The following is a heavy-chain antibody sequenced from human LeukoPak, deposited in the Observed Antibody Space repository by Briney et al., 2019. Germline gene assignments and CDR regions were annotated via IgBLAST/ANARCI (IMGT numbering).Heavy chain of an antibody. J-gene: IGHJ4*02. D-gene: IGHD5-24*01. CDR1: GGSISSYY. CDR3: ASGYKYYFDY. V-gene: IGHV4-59*08. Sequence: SETLSLTCTVFGGSISSYYWSWIRQPPGKGLEWIGYIYYSGSTNYNPSLKSRVTISVDTSKNQFSLKLSSVTAADTAVYYCASGYKYYFDYWGQGTLVTVSS. CDR2: IYYSGST.